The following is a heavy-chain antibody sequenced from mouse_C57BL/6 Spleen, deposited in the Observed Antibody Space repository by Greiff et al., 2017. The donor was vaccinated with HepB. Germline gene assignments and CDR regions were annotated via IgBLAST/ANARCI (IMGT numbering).Heavy chain of an antibody. D-gene: IGHD1-1*01. CDR1: GYTFTSYW. CDR2: IHPNSGST. V-gene: IGHV1-64*01. CDR3: ARSLPYYGSSPDY. J-gene: IGHJ2*01. Sequence: QVQLQQSGAELVKPGASVKLSCKASGYTFTSYWMHWVKQRPGQGLEWIGMIHPNSGSTNYNEKFKSKATLTVDKSSSTAYMQLSSLTSEDSAVYYCARSLPYYGSSPDYWGQGTTLTVSS.